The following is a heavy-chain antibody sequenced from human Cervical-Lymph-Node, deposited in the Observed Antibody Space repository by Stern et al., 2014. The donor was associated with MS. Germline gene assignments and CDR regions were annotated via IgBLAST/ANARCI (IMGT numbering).Heavy chain of an antibody. CDR2: INPNSGGT. CDR1: QYTFTGYY. Sequence: MQLVESGAEVKKPGASVKVSCKASQYTFTGYYIHWVRQAPGQGLEWMGWINPNSGGTHYAQKFQGRVTMTRDTSISTAYMELSSLRSDDTAVYYCARDGSSTSCCNWFDPWGQGTLVTVSS. D-gene: IGHD2-2*01. J-gene: IGHJ5*02. V-gene: IGHV1-2*02. CDR3: ARDGSSTSCCNWFDP.